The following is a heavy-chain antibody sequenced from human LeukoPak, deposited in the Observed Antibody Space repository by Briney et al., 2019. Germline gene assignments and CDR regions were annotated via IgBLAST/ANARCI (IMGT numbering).Heavy chain of an antibody. CDR1: GYTFTDYY. Sequence: ASVKVSCKGSGYTFTDYYLHWVRQAPGQGLEWVGYINPRDGGTSSPPNFRGRVTMTTDASSSTVYMELSRLTSDDTAIYYCAREGNGLLSKDLECWGQGTLVTVYS. J-gene: IGHJ4*02. CDR2: INPRDGGT. CDR3: AREGNGLLSKDLEC. V-gene: IGHV1-2*02. D-gene: IGHD2-15*01.